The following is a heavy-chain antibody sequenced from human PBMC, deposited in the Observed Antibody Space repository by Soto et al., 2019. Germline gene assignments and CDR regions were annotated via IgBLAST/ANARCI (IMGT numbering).Heavy chain of an antibody. CDR3: ARSGGSSWYSFLFFDS. V-gene: IGHV4-61*03. CDR1: GASVSSDYFY. J-gene: IGHJ4*02. D-gene: IGHD6-13*01. Sequence: SETLSLTCSVSGASVSSDYFYWSWIRQPPGKRLEWIGYIHNSGSTDYNPSLQSRVTISVDTSKNHFSLKLSSVTAADTAVYYCARSGGSSWYSFLFFDSWGQGTLVTVSS. CDR2: IHNSGST.